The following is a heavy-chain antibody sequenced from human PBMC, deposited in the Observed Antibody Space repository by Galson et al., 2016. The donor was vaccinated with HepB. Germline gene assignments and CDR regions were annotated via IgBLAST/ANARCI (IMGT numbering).Heavy chain of an antibody. CDR2: ISGGGDNT. Sequence: SLRLSCAASGFAFSSYAMSWVRQAPGMRLEWVSSISGGGDNTYYADSVEGRFTISRDNSKNTLYLQMNSLRAEDTAVYYCAKVAPMGYFFDSWGQGIPVTVSS. CDR1: GFAFSSYA. J-gene: IGHJ4*02. CDR3: AKVAPMGYFFDS. V-gene: IGHV3-23*01. D-gene: IGHD3-10*01.